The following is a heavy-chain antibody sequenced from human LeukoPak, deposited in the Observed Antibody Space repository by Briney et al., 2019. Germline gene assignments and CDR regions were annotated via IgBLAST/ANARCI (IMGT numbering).Heavy chain of an antibody. D-gene: IGHD3-10*01. CDR2: IYYSGST. V-gene: IGHV4-31*03. CDR1: GRSISSGGYY. CDR3: ARESYYGSGSYLLDY. Sequence: SQTLSLTCTVSGRSISSGGYYWSWIRQHPGKGLEWIGYIYYSGSTYYNPSLESRVTISVDTSKNQFSLKLSSVTAADTAVYYCARESYYGSGSYLLDYWGQGTLVTVSS. J-gene: IGHJ4*02.